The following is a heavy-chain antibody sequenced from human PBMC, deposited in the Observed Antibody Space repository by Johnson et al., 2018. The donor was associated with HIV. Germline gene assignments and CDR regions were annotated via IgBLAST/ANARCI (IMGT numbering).Heavy chain of an antibody. CDR1: GFTFSSYA. D-gene: IGHD3-22*01. CDR3: ARDRAIVVAYDAFYI. Sequence: HVQLVESGGGVVQPGRSLRLSCAASGFTFSSYAMHWVRQAPGKGLEWVAIISYDGSNKYYADSVKGRFTISRDNSKNTLYLQMNSLRPEDTAVYYCARDRAIVVAYDAFYIWGRGIMVTVSS. V-gene: IGHV3-30*04. CDR2: ISYDGSNK. J-gene: IGHJ3*02.